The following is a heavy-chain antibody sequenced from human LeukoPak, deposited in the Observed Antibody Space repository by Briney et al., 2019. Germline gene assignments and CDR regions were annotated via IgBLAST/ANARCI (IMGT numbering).Heavy chain of an antibody. V-gene: IGHV4-59*08. CDR1: GGSINSYY. J-gene: IGHJ2*01. Sequence: SETLSFTCTVSGGSINSYYWSWIRQPPGQGLEWIGYIYYSGSTNYNPSRRSRVTISVDTSKNQFSLKLSSVTAADTAVYYSARHNCSGGSCYGDFDLWGRGTLVTVSS. D-gene: IGHD2-15*01. CDR3: ARHNCSGGSCYGDFDL. CDR2: IYYSGST.